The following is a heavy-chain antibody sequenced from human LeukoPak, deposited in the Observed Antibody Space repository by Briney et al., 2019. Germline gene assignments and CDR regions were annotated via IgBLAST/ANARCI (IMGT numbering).Heavy chain of an antibody. CDR2: IYHSGST. CDR3: ARYSPYYYDSSGPLN. J-gene: IGHJ4*02. CDR1: GGSISSSNW. D-gene: IGHD3-22*01. V-gene: IGHV4-4*02. Sequence: PSETLSLTCAVSGGSISSSNWWSWVRQPPGKGLEWIGGIYHSGSTNYNPSLKSRVTISVDKSKNQFSLKLSSVTAADTAVYYCARYSPYYYDSSGPLNWGQGTLVTVSS.